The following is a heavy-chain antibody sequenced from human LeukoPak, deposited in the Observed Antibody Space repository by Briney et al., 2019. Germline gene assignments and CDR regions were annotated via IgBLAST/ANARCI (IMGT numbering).Heavy chain of an antibody. CDR3: ARLPGQMATFGFDC. CDR2: IYPADSDT. D-gene: IGHD5-24*01. Sequence: GESLKISCKGSAYNFTRYWIGWVRQMPGKGLEWMGIIYPADSDTRYSPSFQGQVTISADKSISTAYLQWSSLKASDTAMYYCARLPGQMATFGFDCWGQGTLVTVSS. CDR1: AYNFTRYW. V-gene: IGHV5-51*01. J-gene: IGHJ4*02.